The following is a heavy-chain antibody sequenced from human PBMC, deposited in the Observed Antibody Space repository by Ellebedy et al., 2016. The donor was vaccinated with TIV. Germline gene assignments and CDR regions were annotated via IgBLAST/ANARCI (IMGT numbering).Heavy chain of an antibody. Sequence: LSLTXAASGFTLSDYWMHWVRQVPGRGLVCVSRINGDGSSTSYADSVKGRFTISRDNAKNSLYLQMNSLRAEDTAVYYCASRGYWGQGTLVTVSS. CDR3: ASRGY. D-gene: IGHD3-10*01. V-gene: IGHV3-74*01. CDR1: GFTLSDYW. CDR2: INGDGSST. J-gene: IGHJ4*02.